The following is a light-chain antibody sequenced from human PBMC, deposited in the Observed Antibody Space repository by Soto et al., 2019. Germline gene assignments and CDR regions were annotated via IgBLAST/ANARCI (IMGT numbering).Light chain of an antibody. CDR2: AAS. Sequence: DIQMTQSPSSLSASVGDRVTIACRASQSIGNSLNWYQQKPGQVPKVLIYAASSLQSGVPSRFSGSGFGTDFTLTISSLQPEDFAIYYCQQSASTPLTFGGGNRREIK. V-gene: IGKV1-39*01. CDR3: QQSASTPLT. J-gene: IGKJ4*02. CDR1: QSIGNS.